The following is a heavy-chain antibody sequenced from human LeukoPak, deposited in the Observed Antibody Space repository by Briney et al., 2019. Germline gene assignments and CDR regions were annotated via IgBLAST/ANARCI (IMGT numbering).Heavy chain of an antibody. CDR3: AKGVSGSYRYYFDY. CDR2: ISGSGGST. CDR1: GFTFSSYA. V-gene: IGHV3-23*01. J-gene: IGHJ4*02. D-gene: IGHD1-26*01. Sequence: GGSLRLSCAASGFTFSSYAMSWVRQAPGKGLEWVSAISGSGGSTYYADSVKGRFTISRDNSKNTLYLQMNSLRAVDTAVYYCAKGVSGSYRYYFDYWGQGTLVTVSS.